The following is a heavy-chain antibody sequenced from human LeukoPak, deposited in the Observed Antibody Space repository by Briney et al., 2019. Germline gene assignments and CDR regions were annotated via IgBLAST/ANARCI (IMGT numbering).Heavy chain of an antibody. J-gene: IGHJ3*01. CDR3: AKVGVGATLRRHCFDA. CDR2: ISGSGGAT. V-gene: IGHV3-23*01. CDR1: GFTFSSYA. D-gene: IGHD3-3*01. Sequence: GGSLRLSCAASGFTFSSYAMSWVRQAPGKGLEWVSSISGSGGATYYADAMKGRLTISRDNSKNTLFLQMNSLRDEDTALYFCAKVGVGATLRRHCFDAWGQGTMLIVSS.